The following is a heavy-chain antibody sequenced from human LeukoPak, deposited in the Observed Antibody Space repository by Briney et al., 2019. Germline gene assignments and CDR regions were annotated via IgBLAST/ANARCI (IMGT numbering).Heavy chain of an antibody. D-gene: IGHD4-17*01. CDR2: IWYDGSNK. CDR3: ARDTDGDYIYYYYALDV. J-gene: IGHJ6*02. CDR1: GFTFSSYA. V-gene: IGHV3-33*08. Sequence: PGGSLRLSCAASGFTFSSYAMSWVRPAPGKGPEGVSVIWYDGSNKYYADSVKGRFTISRDNSKNTLFLQMNSLRAEDTAVYYCARDTDGDYIYYYYALDVWGQGTTVIVSS.